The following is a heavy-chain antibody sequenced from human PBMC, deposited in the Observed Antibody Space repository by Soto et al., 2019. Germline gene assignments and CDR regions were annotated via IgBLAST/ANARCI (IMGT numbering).Heavy chain of an antibody. CDR1: GGSISSGGYY. V-gene: IGHV4-31*03. CDR3: ATYSTVTTSFDY. J-gene: IGHJ4*02. Sequence: LSLTCTVSGGSISSGGYYWSWIRQHPGKGLEWIGYIYHSGTTYYNPSLKSRVTISVDTSKNQFSLKLTSVTAADTAVYYCATYSTVTTSFDYWGQGTLVTVS. D-gene: IGHD4-17*01. CDR2: IYHSGTT.